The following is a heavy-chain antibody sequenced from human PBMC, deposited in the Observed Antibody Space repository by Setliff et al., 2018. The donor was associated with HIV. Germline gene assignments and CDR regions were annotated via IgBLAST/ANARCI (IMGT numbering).Heavy chain of an antibody. V-gene: IGHV4-39*01. D-gene: IGHD3-3*01. CDR2: IYYSGST. J-gene: IGHJ4*02. CDR1: GGSISSSSYY. CDR3: ATRARGVIPDY. Sequence: SETLSLTCTVSGGSISSSSYYWGWVRQPPGTGLEWIGSIYYSGSTYYNPSLKSRVTIFVDTSKNQFSLKVRSVTAADTAVYYCATRARGVIPDYWGQGTLVTVSS.